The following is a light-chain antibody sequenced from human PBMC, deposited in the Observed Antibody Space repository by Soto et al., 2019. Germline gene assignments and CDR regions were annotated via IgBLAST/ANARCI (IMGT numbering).Light chain of an antibody. CDR3: QQCETFSGT. CDR1: QGIAGR. J-gene: IGKJ1*01. CDR2: DAS. V-gene: IGKV1-5*01. Sequence: DIQMTQSPSSVSASVGDRITISCRASQGIAGRLVWYQQKPGEAPKLLIYDASALPRGVPSRFSGSGSGTKFTLTIASLQPDDFATYYCQQCETFSGTFGPGTTVDIK.